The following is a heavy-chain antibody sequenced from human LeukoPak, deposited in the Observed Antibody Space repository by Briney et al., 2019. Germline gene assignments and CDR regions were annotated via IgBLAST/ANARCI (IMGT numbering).Heavy chain of an antibody. Sequence: SETLSLTCTVSGGSLSSYYWSWIRQPPGKGLEWIGNIYYSGSTNYNPSLKSRVTISVDTSKNQFSLKLSFVIAADTAVYYCAGVLLGYCSGGSCYGDNWFDPWGQGTLVTVSS. D-gene: IGHD2-15*01. CDR1: GGSLSSYY. CDR2: IYYSGST. CDR3: AGVLLGYCSGGSCYGDNWFDP. V-gene: IGHV4-59*01. J-gene: IGHJ5*02.